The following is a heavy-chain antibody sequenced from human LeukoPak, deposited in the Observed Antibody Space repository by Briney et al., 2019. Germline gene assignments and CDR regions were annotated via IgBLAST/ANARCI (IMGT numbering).Heavy chain of an antibody. CDR3: ARLHYVWGSYRS. Sequence: ASVKVSCKASEYTFTSYAMNWVRQAPGQGLEWMGWINAGNGNTKYSQKFQGRVTITRDTSASTAYMELSSLRSEDTAVYYCARLHYVWGSYRSWGQGTLVTVSS. CDR1: EYTFTSYA. J-gene: IGHJ5*02. CDR2: INAGNGNT. V-gene: IGHV1-3*01. D-gene: IGHD3-16*02.